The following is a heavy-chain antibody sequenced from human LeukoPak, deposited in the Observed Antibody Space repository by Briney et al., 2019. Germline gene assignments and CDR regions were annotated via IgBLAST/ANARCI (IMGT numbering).Heavy chain of an antibody. CDR2: IYYSGST. D-gene: IGHD1-1*01. CDR1: GGSISSGDYY. V-gene: IGHV4-30-4*01. Sequence: PPETLSLTCTVSGGSISSGDYYWRWIRQPPGKGLEWIGYIYYSGSTYYNPSLKSRVTISVDTSKNQFSLKLSSVTAADTAVYYCARDHDLPLGGVDVWGQGTTVTVSS. CDR3: ARDHDLPLGGVDV. J-gene: IGHJ6*02.